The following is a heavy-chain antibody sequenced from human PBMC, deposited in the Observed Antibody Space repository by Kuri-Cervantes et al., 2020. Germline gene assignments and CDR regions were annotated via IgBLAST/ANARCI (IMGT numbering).Heavy chain of an antibody. Sequence: SETLSLTCTVSGGSISSNNHYWGWIRQPPGKGLEWIGSIYYSGSTYYNPSLKSRVTISVDTSKNQFSLKLSSVTAADTAVYYCARGMGRLTVVKIDYWGQGTLVTVSS. CDR3: ARGMGRLTVVKIDY. J-gene: IGHJ4*02. CDR1: GGSISSNNHY. CDR2: IYYSGST. D-gene: IGHD4-23*01. V-gene: IGHV4-39*07.